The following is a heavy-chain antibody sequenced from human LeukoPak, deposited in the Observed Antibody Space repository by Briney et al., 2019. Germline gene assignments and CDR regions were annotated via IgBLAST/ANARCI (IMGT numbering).Heavy chain of an antibody. D-gene: IGHD3-22*01. CDR1: GGSINSGSYY. V-gene: IGHV4-39*07. CDR2: IYHSGST. CDR3: ARDIEYYYDSSGLNGDY. J-gene: IGHJ4*02. Sequence: SETLSLTCTVSGGSINSGSYYWGWIRQPPGKGLEWIGSIYHSGSTYYNPSLKSRVTISVDTSKNQFSLKLSSVTAADTAVYYCARDIEYYYDSSGLNGDYWGQGTLVTVSS.